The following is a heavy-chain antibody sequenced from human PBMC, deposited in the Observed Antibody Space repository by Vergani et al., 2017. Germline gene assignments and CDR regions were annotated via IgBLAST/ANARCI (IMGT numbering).Heavy chain of an antibody. V-gene: IGHV1-69*01. CDR3: ARVTGGPRLNAFDI. J-gene: IGHJ3*02. D-gene: IGHD3-16*01. CDR1: GGTFSSYA. Sequence: QVQLVQSGAEVKKPGSSVKVSCKASGGTFSSYAISWVRQAPGQGLEWIGGIIHVFGTAHYARKFQGRVTITADEYTSTAYMELSSLRSEDTAVYYCARVTGGPRLNAFDIWGQGTMVTVSS. CDR2: IIHVFGTA.